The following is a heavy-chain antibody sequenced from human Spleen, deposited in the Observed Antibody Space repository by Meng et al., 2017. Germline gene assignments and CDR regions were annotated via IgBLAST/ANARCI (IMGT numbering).Heavy chain of an antibody. V-gene: IGHV4-34*01. J-gene: IGHJ4*02. CDR3: ARGPTTMAHDFDY. CDR2: INHSGST. CDR1: GGSFSGYY. D-gene: IGHD4-11*01. Sequence: VQLQQWGAGLLKPSETLSPPCAVYGGSFSGYYWSWIRQSPGKGLEWIGEINHSGSTNYNPSLESRATISVDTSQNNLSLKLSSVTAADSAVYYCARGPTTMAHDFDYWGQGTLVTVSS.